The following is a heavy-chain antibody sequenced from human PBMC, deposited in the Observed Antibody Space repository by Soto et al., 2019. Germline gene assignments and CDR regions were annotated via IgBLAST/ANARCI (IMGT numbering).Heavy chain of an antibody. D-gene: IGHD5-12*01. J-gene: IGHJ6*02. Sequence: PSETLSLTCTVSGGSISSYYWSWIRQPPGKGLEWIGYIYYSGSTNYNPSLKSRVTISVDTSKNQFSLKLSSVTAADTAVYYCARQVGRGYSGYRGGMDVWGQGTTVTVSS. CDR1: GGSISSYY. CDR2: IYYSGST. CDR3: ARQVGRGYSGYRGGMDV. V-gene: IGHV4-59*08.